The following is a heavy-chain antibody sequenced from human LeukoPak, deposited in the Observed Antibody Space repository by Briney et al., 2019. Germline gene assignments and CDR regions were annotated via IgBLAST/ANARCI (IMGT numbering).Heavy chain of an antibody. CDR3: ARVIAAAGTWWFDP. Sequence: PSETLSLTCTVSGGSISSGGYYWSWIRQHPGKGLEWIGYIYYSGSTYYNPSLKSRVTISVDTSKNQFSLKLSSVTAADTAVYYCARVIAAAGTWWFDPWGQGTLVTVSS. CDR1: GGSISSGGYY. CDR2: IYYSGST. J-gene: IGHJ5*02. V-gene: IGHV4-31*03. D-gene: IGHD6-13*01.